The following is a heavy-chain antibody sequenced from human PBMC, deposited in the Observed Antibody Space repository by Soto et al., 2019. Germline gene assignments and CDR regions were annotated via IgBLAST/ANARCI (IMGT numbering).Heavy chain of an antibody. CDR3: ARGGVVTARNYYGMDV. Sequence: GPQVKVSCKASGATFSSYAISWVRQAPGQGLEWMGGIIPIFGTAKYAQKFQGRVTITADESTSTAYMELSSLRSEDTAVYYCARGGVVTARNYYGMDVWGQGTTVTVSS. J-gene: IGHJ6*02. CDR1: GATFSSYA. CDR2: IIPIFGTA. V-gene: IGHV1-69*01. D-gene: IGHD2-21*02.